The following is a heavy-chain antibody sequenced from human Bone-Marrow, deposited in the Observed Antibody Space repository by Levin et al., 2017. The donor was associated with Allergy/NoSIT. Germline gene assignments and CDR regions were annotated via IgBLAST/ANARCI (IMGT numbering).Heavy chain of an antibody. CDR3: TKAGGGGFEV. J-gene: IGHJ3*01. Sequence: GESLKISCAASGLTFSNYGMHWVRQAPGKGLEWVGVISYEGSNKNYADSVKGRITIPRDNSKNRLDLQMNSLSAEDTALYYCTKAGGGGFEVWSQGTMVTVSS. V-gene: IGHV3-30*13. D-gene: IGHD2-15*01. CDR1: GLTFSNYG. CDR2: ISYEGSNK.